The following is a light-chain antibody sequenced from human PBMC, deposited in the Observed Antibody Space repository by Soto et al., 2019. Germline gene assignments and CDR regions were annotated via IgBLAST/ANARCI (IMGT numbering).Light chain of an antibody. V-gene: IGLV2-23*01. CDR3: CSYVGATTDV. J-gene: IGLJ1*01. Sequence: QSALTQPASVSGSPGQSITISCTGTSSDVGDCNCVSWYQQHPGKAPKVIVYEGIKRPSGVSDRFSGSTSGSTASLTISGLQAEDEAEYYCCSYVGATTDVFGSGTKVTVL. CDR2: EGI. CDR1: SSDVGDCNC.